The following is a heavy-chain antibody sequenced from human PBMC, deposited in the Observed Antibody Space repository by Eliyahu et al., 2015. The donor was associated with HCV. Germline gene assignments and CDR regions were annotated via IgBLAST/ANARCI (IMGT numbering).Heavy chain of an antibody. CDR2: IHYSGGP. Sequence: QVQLQESGPGLVKPSETLSLTCTVSGGSITTYYWSWIRQPPGKGLEWIGYIHYSGGPNYNPSLKSRVTISVDTSKNQFSLNLTSVTAADTAVYYCASGGGGIAVAGTGGWFDPWGQGTLVTVSS. D-gene: IGHD6-19*01. V-gene: IGHV4-59*01. CDR3: ASGGGGIAVAGTGGWFDP. CDR1: GGSITTYY. J-gene: IGHJ5*02.